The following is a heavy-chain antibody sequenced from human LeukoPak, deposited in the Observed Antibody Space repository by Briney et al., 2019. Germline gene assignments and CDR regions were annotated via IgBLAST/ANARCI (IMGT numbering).Heavy chain of an antibody. J-gene: IGHJ6*02. Sequence: GGSLRLSCAAPGFTFSSYGMHWVRQAPGKGLEWVAVISYDGSNKYYADSVKGRFTISRDNSKNTLYLQMNSLRAEDTAVYYCARENPDYYYYGMDVWGQGTTVTVSS. CDR2: ISYDGSNK. CDR3: ARENPDYYYYGMDV. CDR1: GFTFSSYG. V-gene: IGHV3-30*03.